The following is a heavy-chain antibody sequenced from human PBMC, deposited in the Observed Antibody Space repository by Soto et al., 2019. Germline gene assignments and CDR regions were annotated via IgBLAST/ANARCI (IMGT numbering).Heavy chain of an antibody. V-gene: IGHV3-23*01. CDR3: AKSGSGWYHAFDI. J-gene: IGHJ3*02. CDR2: ISGSGGST. D-gene: IGHD6-19*01. CDR1: GFTFSSYA. Sequence: EVQLLESGGGLVQPGGSLRLSCAASGFTFSSYAMSWVRQAPGKGLEWVSAISGSGGSTYYADSVKGRFTIARDNSKNTLYRQMNSLRAEDTAVYYCAKSGSGWYHAFDIWGQGTMVTVSS.